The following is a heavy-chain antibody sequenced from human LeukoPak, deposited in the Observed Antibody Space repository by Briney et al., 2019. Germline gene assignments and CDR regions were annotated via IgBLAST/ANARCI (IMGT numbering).Heavy chain of an antibody. Sequence: GGSLRLSCAASGFTFSNAWMSWVRQAPGKGLEWVSAISGSGAYTYYADSVKGRLTISRDKSKNTLYLQMNSLRAEDTAVYYCAKDDGLAAAGTSFDYWGQGTLVTVSS. J-gene: IGHJ4*02. CDR2: ISGSGAYT. CDR3: AKDDGLAAAGTSFDY. V-gene: IGHV3-23*01. D-gene: IGHD6-13*01. CDR1: GFTFSNAW.